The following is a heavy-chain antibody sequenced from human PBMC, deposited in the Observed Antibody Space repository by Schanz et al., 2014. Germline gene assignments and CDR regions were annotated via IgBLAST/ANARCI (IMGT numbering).Heavy chain of an antibody. CDR2: ITPIFGAA. D-gene: IGHD7-27*01. J-gene: IGHJ4*02. V-gene: IGHV1-69*12. CDR1: GDTFSRDA. CDR3: AKSSLTNWAFDD. Sequence: QVQVVQSGAEVKKPGSSVRVSCKASGDTFSRDAISWVRQAPGQGLEWMGGITPIFGAANYAQKFQGRFTISADESTSTAYMELRSLSPDDTAVYFCAKSSLTNWAFDDWGQGTLVTVSS.